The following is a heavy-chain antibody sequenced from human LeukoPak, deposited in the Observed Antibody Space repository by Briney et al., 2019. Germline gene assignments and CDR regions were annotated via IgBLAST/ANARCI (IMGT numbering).Heavy chain of an antibody. D-gene: IGHD6-19*01. CDR3: ARRDSGWYSQFDY. J-gene: IGHJ4*02. CDR1: GYTFTSYD. CDR2: MNPNSGNT. V-gene: IGHV1-8*03. Sequence: GASVKVSCKASGYTFTSYDINWVRQATGQGLEWMGWMNPNSGNTGYAQKFQGRVTITRNTSISTAYMELSSLRSEDTAVYYCARRDSGWYSQFDYWGQGTLVTVSS.